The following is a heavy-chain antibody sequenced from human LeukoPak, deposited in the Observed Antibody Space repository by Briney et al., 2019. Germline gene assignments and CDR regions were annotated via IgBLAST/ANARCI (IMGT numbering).Heavy chain of an antibody. CDR3: VGENTYCSSTSCVNDAFDI. V-gene: IGHV3-7*01. Sequence: PGGSLRLSCAASGFTFSSYWMSWVRQAPGKGLEWVANIKQDGTEKYYVDSVKGRFTISRDNAKNSLYLQMNSLRAEDTAVYYCVGENTYCSSTSCVNDAFDIWGQGTMVTVSS. CDR2: IKQDGTEK. D-gene: IGHD2-2*01. CDR1: GFTFSSYW. J-gene: IGHJ3*02.